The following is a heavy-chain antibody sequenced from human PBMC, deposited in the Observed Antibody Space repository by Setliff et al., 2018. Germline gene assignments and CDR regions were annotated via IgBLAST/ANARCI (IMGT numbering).Heavy chain of an antibody. CDR3: ATDHDIVGFGY. V-gene: IGHV1-2*02. CDR1: GYPFVGYF. J-gene: IGHJ4*02. CDR2: IDPKSGRT. D-gene: IGHD1-26*01. Sequence: ASVKVSCKTSGYPFVGYFIYWMRQAPGQGLEWVGWIDPKSGRTKYAVKFQGRVTMTRDTSSSTIYMEVNSLTSDDTAVYFCATDHDIVGFGYWGRGTLVTVSS.